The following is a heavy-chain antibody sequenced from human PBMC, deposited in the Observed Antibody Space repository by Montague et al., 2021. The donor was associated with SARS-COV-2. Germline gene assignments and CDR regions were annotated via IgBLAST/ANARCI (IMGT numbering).Heavy chain of an antibody. V-gene: IGHV4-59*01. CDR3: AGDRGRFWHFDL. D-gene: IGHD5-12*01. CDR2: IYYSGST. CDR1: GGSISSYY. J-gene: IGHJ2*01. Sequence: SETLSLTCTVSGGSISSYYWNWIRQSPGKGLEWIGYIYYSGSTKXXPSFKSRVTMLVDTSERQMSLRLNSVTAADTAVYYCAGDRGRFWHFDLWGRGTLVTVSS.